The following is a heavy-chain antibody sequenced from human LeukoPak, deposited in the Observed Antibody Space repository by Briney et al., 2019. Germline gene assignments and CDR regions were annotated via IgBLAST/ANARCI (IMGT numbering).Heavy chain of an antibody. CDR1: GGSFTNYY. CDR2: INHSGDT. J-gene: IGHJ5*02. V-gene: IGHV4-34*01. D-gene: IGHD1/OR15-1a*01. CDR3: ARGPGTMGLSP. Sequence: SETLSLTCNVSGGSFTNYYWSWIRQTPEKGLEWIGQINHSGDTSYNPSLRSRVTLSVDRSKNQFSLKVTSVTAADTGVYYCARGPGTMGLSPWGQVTLVTVSS.